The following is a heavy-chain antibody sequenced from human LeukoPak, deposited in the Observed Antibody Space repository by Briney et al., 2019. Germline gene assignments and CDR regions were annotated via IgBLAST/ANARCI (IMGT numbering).Heavy chain of an antibody. CDR2: INPSGGST. V-gene: IGHV1-46*01. D-gene: IGHD7-27*01. CDR1: GYTFTSYY. Sequence: ASVKVSCKASGYTFTSYYMHWVRQAPGQGLEWMGIINPSGGSTSYAQKFQGRVTITADESTSTAYMELSSLRSEDTAVYYCARAYNGLTGAWDYWGQGTLVTVSS. J-gene: IGHJ4*02. CDR3: ARAYNGLTGAWDY.